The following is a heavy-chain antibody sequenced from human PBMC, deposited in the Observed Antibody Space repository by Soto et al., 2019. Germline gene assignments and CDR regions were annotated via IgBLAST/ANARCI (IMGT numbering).Heavy chain of an antibody. J-gene: IGHJ4*02. D-gene: IGHD1-1*01. CDR1: GGSIGSGGYY. CDR2: IYDSGST. Sequence: QVQLQESGPGLVKPSQTLSLTCTVSGGSIGSGGYYWSWIRQHPGKGLEWIGHIYDSGSTYYKPSLTSRVTISLDTSKKQFSLKLSSVTAADTAVYFCARGGGTYAEPYFDYWGQGSPVTVSS. V-gene: IGHV4-31*03. CDR3: ARGGGTYAEPYFDY.